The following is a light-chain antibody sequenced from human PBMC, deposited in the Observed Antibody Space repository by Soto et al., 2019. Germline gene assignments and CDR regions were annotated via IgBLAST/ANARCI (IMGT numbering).Light chain of an antibody. CDR3: QQRHMWPIT. J-gene: IGKJ5*01. Sequence: IVLTQAPGTLSLSPGERDTLSCRASQSFRGLLAWYQQKPGQAPRLLIYDAYNRATGIPPRFSGSGSGTDFTLTISSLEPEDSAVYYCQQRHMWPITFGQGTRLEIK. V-gene: IGKV3-11*01. CDR2: DAY. CDR1: QSFRGL.